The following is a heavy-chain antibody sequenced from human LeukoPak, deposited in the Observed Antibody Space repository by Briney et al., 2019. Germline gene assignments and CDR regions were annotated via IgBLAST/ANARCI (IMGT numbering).Heavy chain of an antibody. CDR1: GFTFSSYA. CDR2: ISYDGSNK. Sequence: SGRSLRLSCAASGFTFSSYAMHWVRQAPGKGLEWVAVISYDGSNKYYADSVKGRFTISRDNSKNTLYVQMNSLRAEDTAVYYCAKDSGTDAFDIWGQGTMVIVSS. CDR3: AKDSGTDAFDI. J-gene: IGHJ3*02. V-gene: IGHV3-30-3*01. D-gene: IGHD3-10*01.